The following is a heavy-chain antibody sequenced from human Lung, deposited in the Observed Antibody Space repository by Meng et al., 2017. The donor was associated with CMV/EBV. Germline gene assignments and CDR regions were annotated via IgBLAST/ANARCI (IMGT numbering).Heavy chain of an antibody. Sequence: GESLKISCAASGFTFDDYTMHWVRQAPGKGLEWVSLISWDGGSTYYADSVKGRFTISRDNSKNSLYLQMNSLRTEDTALYYWAKEGRYCSSTSCFYYFDYWGQAXLAIVSS. V-gene: IGHV3-43*01. J-gene: IGHJ4*02. CDR3: AKEGRYCSSTSCFYYFDY. CDR2: ISWDGGST. D-gene: IGHD2-2*01. CDR1: GFTFDDYT.